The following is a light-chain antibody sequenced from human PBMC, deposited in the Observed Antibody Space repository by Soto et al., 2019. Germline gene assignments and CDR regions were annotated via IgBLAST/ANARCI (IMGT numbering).Light chain of an antibody. V-gene: IGKV3-20*01. CDR3: QRYGGPSWT. Sequence: EIVLTQSPGTLSLYPGESATLSCRASQSVTSSYIAWYQQKPGQAPRLLIYRASTRATGIPDRFSGSGSGTDFTLTISRLEPDDFAVYYCQRYGGPSWTFGQGTRVEIK. CDR2: RAS. J-gene: IGKJ1*01. CDR1: QSVTSSY.